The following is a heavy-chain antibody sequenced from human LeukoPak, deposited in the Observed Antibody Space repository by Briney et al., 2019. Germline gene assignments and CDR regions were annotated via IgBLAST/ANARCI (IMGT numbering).Heavy chain of an antibody. D-gene: IGHD2-15*01. Sequence: GGSLRLFCAASGFTFSSYAMSWVRQAPGKGLEWVSAISGSGGSTYYADSVKGRFTISRDNSKNTLYLQMNSLRAEDTAVYYCAKGPHIVVVVAATSPNDYWGQGTLVTVSS. V-gene: IGHV3-23*01. CDR3: AKGPHIVVVVAATSPNDY. J-gene: IGHJ4*02. CDR1: GFTFSSYA. CDR2: ISGSGGST.